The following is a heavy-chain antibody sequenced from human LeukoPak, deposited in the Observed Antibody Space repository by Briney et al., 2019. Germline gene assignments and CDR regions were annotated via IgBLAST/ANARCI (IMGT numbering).Heavy chain of an antibody. V-gene: IGHV3-64D*06. CDR3: VKGGQWLVPYYFDY. D-gene: IGHD6-19*01. Sequence: GGSLRLSCSASGFTLITNAMHWVRQAPGKGLEYVSATTSKGGSTYYADSVKGRFTISRDNSKNTLYLQMSSLIPEDTAVYYCVKGGQWLVPYYFDYWGQGTLVTVSS. J-gene: IGHJ4*02. CDR1: GFTLITNA. CDR2: TTSKGGST.